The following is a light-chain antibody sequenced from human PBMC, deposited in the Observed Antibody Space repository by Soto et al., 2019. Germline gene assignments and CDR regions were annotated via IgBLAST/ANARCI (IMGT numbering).Light chain of an antibody. CDR1: SSDVGGYNY. CDR3: SSYTSSSTRV. Sequence: QSALTQPASVSGSPGQSITISCTGTSSDVGGYNYVSWYQQHPGKAPKLVIYEVSDRPSGVSNRFSGSKSGNTASLTIAGLQAEDEADYSCSSYTSSSTRVFGGGTQLTVL. J-gene: IGLJ3*02. V-gene: IGLV2-14*01. CDR2: EVS.